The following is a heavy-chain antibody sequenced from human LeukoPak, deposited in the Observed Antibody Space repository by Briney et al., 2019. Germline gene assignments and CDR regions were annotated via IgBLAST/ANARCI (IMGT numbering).Heavy chain of an antibody. CDR2: INHNSGGT. Sequence: GASVKVSCKASGYTFTGYYMHWVRLAPGQGLEWMGWINHNSGGTNYAQKFQGRVTMTRDTSISTAYMELSRLRSDDMAVYYCARDSSMVGHFDYWGQGTLVTVS. V-gene: IGHV1-2*02. CDR1: GYTFTGYY. D-gene: IGHD3-10*02. J-gene: IGHJ4*02. CDR3: ARDSSMVGHFDY.